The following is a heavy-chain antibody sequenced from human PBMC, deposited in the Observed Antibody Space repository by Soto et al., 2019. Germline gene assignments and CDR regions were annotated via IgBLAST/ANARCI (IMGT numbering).Heavy chain of an antibody. D-gene: IGHD5-18*01. CDR1: GFTFDDYA. CDR2: ISWNSGSI. V-gene: IGHV3-9*01. Sequence: GGSLRLSCAASGFTFDDYAMHWVRQAPGKGLEWVSGISWNSGSIGYADSVKGRFTISRDNAKNSLYLQMNSLRAEDTALYYCAKDSWGHSYGSYYYYYGMDVWGQGTTVTVSS. J-gene: IGHJ6*02. CDR3: AKDSWGHSYGSYYYYYGMDV.